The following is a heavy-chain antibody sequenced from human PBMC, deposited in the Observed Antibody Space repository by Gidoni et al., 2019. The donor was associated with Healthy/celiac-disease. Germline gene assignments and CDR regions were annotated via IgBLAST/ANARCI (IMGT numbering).Heavy chain of an antibody. CDR2: IYYSGST. CDR1: GGSISRGGYY. J-gene: IGHJ6*02. D-gene: IGHD3-10*01. V-gene: IGHV4-31*03. Sequence: QVQLQESGPGLVKPSQTLSLTCTVSGGSISRGGYYWSWIRQHPGKGLEWIGYIYYSGSTYYNPSLKSRVTISVDTSKNQFSLKLSSVTAADTAVYYCARGYYGSGSTPWYYGMDVWGQGTTVTVSS. CDR3: ARGYYGSGSTPWYYGMDV.